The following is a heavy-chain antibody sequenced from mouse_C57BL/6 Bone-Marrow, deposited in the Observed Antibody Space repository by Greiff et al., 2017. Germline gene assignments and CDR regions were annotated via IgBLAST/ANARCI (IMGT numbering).Heavy chain of an antibody. CDR1: GFTFSSYA. CDR3: ARDRLWLPYYYAMDY. D-gene: IGHD2-2*01. J-gene: IGHJ4*01. Sequence: EVKVEESGGGLVKPGGSLKLSCAASGFTFSSYAMSWVRQTPEKRLEWVATISDGGSYTYYPDNVKGRFTISRDNTKNNLYLQMSHLKSEDTAMYYCARDRLWLPYYYAMDYWGQGTSVTVSS. V-gene: IGHV5-4*01. CDR2: ISDGGSYT.